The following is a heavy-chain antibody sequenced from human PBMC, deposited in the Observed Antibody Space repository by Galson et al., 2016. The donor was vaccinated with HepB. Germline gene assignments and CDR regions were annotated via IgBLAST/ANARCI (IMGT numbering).Heavy chain of an antibody. CDR1: GGTFSDYA. J-gene: IGHJ4*02. CDR2: IIPVFDKR. V-gene: IGHV1-69*13. D-gene: IGHD3-10*01. Sequence: SVKVSCKASGGTFSDYAISWVRQAPGQGLEWVGGIIPVFDKRDYAQKFQGRVTIIADESTTTVYIELNSLRSDDTAVYYCATGSYLRGADYWGQGTLVTVSS. CDR3: ATGSYLRGADY.